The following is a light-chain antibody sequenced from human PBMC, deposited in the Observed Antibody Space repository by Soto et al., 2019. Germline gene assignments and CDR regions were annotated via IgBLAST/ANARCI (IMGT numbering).Light chain of an antibody. V-gene: IGKV3-11*01. CDR1: QSVSSY. Sequence: EIVLTQSPATLSLSPGERATLSCRASQSVSSYLAWYQQKPGQAPMLLIDDASNRATGIPARFSGSGSGTDFTLTISSLEPEDFAVYYCQQRSNWPPTTFGGGTKVEIK. CDR2: DAS. J-gene: IGKJ4*01. CDR3: QQRSNWPPTT.